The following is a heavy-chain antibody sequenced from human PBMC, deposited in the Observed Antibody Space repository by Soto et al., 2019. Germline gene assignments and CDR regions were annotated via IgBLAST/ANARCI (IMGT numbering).Heavy chain of an antibody. Sequence: ASVKVSCKASGYTFTSYGISWVRQDPGQGLEWMGWISAYNGNTNYAQKLQGRVTMTTDTSTSTAYMELRSLRSDDTAVYYCARVTIFGVVIIAIDYWGQGTLVTVSS. J-gene: IGHJ4*02. CDR3: ARVTIFGVVIIAIDY. CDR1: GYTFTSYG. D-gene: IGHD3-3*01. CDR2: ISAYNGNT. V-gene: IGHV1-18*01.